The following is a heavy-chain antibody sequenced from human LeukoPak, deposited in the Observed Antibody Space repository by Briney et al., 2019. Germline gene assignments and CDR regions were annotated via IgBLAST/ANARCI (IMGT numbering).Heavy chain of an antibody. CDR3: ARSSALEDTAMGNY. CDR1: VYTFTSYG. J-gene: IGHJ4*02. V-gene: IGHV1-18*01. CDR2: ISAYNGNT. D-gene: IGHD5-18*01. Sequence: ASVTVSCKASVYTFTSYGISWLRQAPGQGLEWMGWISAYNGNTNYAQKLQGRVTMTTDTSTSTAYMELRSLRSDDTAVYYCARSSALEDTAMGNYWGQGTLVTVSS.